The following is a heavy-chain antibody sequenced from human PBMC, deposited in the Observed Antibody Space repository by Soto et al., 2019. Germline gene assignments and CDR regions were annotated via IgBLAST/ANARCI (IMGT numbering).Heavy chain of an antibody. CDR1: GDSISSSNW. Sequence: SETLSLTCAVSGDSISSSNWWSWVRQPPGKGLEWIGEIYHSGSTNYNPSLKNRVTISVDKSKNQFSLKLSSVTAADTAVYYCARAAPFGDLDYSGPGIMPTVYS. J-gene: IGHJ4*02. CDR2: IYHSGST. V-gene: IGHV4-4*02. CDR3: ARAAPFGDLDY. D-gene: IGHD3-10*01.